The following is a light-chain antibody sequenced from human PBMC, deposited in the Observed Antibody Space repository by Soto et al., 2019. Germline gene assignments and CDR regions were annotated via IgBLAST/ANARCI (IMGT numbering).Light chain of an antibody. CDR1: SSDVGGYDY. J-gene: IGLJ2*01. CDR3: NSYTSSTTLV. CDR2: EVS. V-gene: IGLV2-14*01. Sequence: QSVLAQPASVSGSPGQSITISCSGTSSDVGGYDYVSWYQQHPGKAPKLVIYEVSNRPSWVSNRFSGSKSGNTASLTISGLQPEDEADYYCNSYTSSTTLVFGGGTQLTVL.